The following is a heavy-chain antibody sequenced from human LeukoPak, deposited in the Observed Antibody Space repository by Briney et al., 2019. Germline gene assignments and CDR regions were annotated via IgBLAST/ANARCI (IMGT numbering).Heavy chain of an antibody. Sequence: ASVKVSCKASGGTFSSYAISWVRQAPGQGLEWMGGIIPIFGTANYAQKFQGRVTITAGESTSTAYMELSSLRSEDTAVYYCARGDPAAGHNWFDPWGQGTLVTVSS. J-gene: IGHJ5*02. CDR1: GGTFSSYA. D-gene: IGHD6-13*01. V-gene: IGHV1-69*13. CDR3: ARGDPAAGHNWFDP. CDR2: IIPIFGTA.